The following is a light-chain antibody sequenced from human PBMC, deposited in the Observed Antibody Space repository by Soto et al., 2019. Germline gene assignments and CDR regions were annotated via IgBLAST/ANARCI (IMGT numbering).Light chain of an antibody. J-gene: IGLJ1*01. V-gene: IGLV2-14*01. CDR1: SSDIGGYIY. CDR2: DVS. Sequence: QSALTQPASVSGSPGQSITISCTGTSSDIGGYIYVSWYQQHPDKAPKLMIYDVSNRPSGVSNRFSGSKSGNTASLTISGLQAEDEADYYCSSYTGSSTQVFGTGTKVTVL. CDR3: SSYTGSSTQV.